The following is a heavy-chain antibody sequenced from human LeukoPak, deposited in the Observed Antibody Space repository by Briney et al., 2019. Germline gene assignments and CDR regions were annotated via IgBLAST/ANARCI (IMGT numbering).Heavy chain of an antibody. J-gene: IGHJ4*02. CDR3: ARLGGNSYGSYYFDY. D-gene: IGHD5-18*01. CDR1: GYSISSTYY. V-gene: IGHV4-38-2*02. Sequence: SETLSLTCTVSGYSISSTYYWGWIRQPPGKGLEWIGSINDGGSTYYDPSRKSRVTISVDTSNNQFSLKVNSVTAADTAVYYCARLGGNSYGSYYFDYWGQGTLVTAPS. CDR2: INDGGST.